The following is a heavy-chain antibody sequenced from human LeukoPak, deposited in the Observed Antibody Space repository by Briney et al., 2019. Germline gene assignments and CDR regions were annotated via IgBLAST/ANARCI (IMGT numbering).Heavy chain of an antibody. V-gene: IGHV3-23*01. Sequence: GGSLRLSCAASGFTFSSYAMSWVRQAPGKGLEWVSAISGGGGSTYYADSVKGRFTISRDNSKNTLYLQMNSLRAEDTAVYYCSTFGELSEDAFDIWGQGTMVTVSS. CDR2: ISGGGGST. CDR1: GFTFSSYA. CDR3: STFGELSEDAFDI. J-gene: IGHJ3*02. D-gene: IGHD3-10*01.